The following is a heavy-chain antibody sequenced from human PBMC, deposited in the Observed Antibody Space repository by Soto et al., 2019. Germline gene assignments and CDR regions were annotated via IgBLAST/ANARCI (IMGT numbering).Heavy chain of an antibody. Sequence: ASVKVSCKASGGTFSSYAISWVRQAPGQGLEWMGGIIPIFGTANYAQKFQGRVTITADESTSTAYMELSSLRSEDTAVYYCARDPPHSSSWYGIGYWGQGTLVTVSS. V-gene: IGHV1-69*13. CDR1: GGTFSSYA. CDR3: ARDPPHSSSWYGIGY. J-gene: IGHJ4*02. D-gene: IGHD6-13*01. CDR2: IIPIFGTA.